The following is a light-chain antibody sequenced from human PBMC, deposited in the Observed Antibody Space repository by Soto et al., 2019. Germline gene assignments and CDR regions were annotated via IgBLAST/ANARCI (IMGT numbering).Light chain of an antibody. Sequence: EIVMTQSPATLSVSPGERATLSCRASRSVSSNLAWYQQKPGQAPRLLMYGASTRATGIPARFSGSGSGTEFTLTISSLQSEDFAVYYCQQRSNWPPITFGQGTRLEIK. V-gene: IGKV3-15*01. J-gene: IGKJ5*01. CDR3: QQRSNWPPIT. CDR1: RSVSSN. CDR2: GAS.